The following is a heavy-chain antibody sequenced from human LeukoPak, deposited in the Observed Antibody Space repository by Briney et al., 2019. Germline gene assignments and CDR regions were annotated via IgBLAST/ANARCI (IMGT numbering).Heavy chain of an antibody. CDR1: GFTFSSYG. CDR2: ISYDGSNK. V-gene: IGHV3-30*18. Sequence: PGGSLRLSCAASGFTFSSYGMHWVRQAPGKGLEWVAVISYDGSNKYYADSVKGRFTISRDNSKNTLYLQMNSLRAEDTAVYYCAKDGQWEPGDYYYYYMDVWGKGTTVTVSS. CDR3: AKDGQWEPGDYYYYYMDV. D-gene: IGHD1-26*01. J-gene: IGHJ6*03.